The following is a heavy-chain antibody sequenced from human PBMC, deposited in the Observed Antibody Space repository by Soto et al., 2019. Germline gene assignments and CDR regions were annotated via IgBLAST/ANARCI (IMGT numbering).Heavy chain of an antibody. CDR1: GGSISFYN. J-gene: IGHJ3*02. D-gene: IGHD3-22*01. Sequence: QVQLQESGPGLVKPSETLSLTCSVSGGSISFYNWNWIRQSPGKGLEWIGYIYHSGRTNYNPSLKSRATISVDTSKNQFALQLSSVPAADTAVYDCGKGDSPPHGDPFDIGGQGTMVPAS. CDR3: GKGDSPPHGDPFDI. CDR2: IYHSGRT. V-gene: IGHV4-59*01.